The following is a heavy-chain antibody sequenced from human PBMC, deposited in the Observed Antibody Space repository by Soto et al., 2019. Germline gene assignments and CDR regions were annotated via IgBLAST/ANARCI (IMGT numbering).Heavy chain of an antibody. D-gene: IGHD3-9*01. CDR2: IYYSGST. J-gene: IGHJ5*02. V-gene: IGHV4-39*01. CDR1: GGSISSSSYY. CDR3: ASLFDYEDLNWFDP. Sequence: SETLSLTCTVSGGSISSSSYYWGWIRQPPGKGLEWIGSIYYSGSTYYNPSLKSRVTISVDTSKNQFSLKLSSVTAVDTAVYYCASLFDYEDLNWFDPWGQGTLVTVSS.